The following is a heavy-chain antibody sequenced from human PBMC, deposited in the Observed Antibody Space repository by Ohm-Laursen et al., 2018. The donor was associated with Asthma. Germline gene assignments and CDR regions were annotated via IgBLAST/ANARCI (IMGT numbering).Heavy chain of an antibody. CDR1: GFTFTSYW. D-gene: IGHD6-13*01. CDR2: INSDGSNT. CDR3: GRVYSSSWDP. Sequence: SLRLSCAASGFTFTSYWMHWVRQAPGKGLVWVSRINSDGSNTTYADSVKGRFTISRDNAKNTLYLQMNSLRADDTAVYYCGRVYSSSWDPRGQGTLVTVSS. V-gene: IGHV3-74*01. J-gene: IGHJ5*02.